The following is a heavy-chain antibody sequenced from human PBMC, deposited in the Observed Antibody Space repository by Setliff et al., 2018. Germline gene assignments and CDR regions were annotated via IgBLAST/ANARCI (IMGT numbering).Heavy chain of an antibody. CDR2: IYTTGIT. CDR3: ARGKAYYDSSGYYLGCAFDI. D-gene: IGHD3-22*01. J-gene: IGHJ3*02. Sequence: PSETLSLTCSVSGDSISSGTYYWTWIRQPAGQGLEWIGRIYTTGITNYNASLKSRVTISVDTSKNQFSLRLSSVTAADTAVYYCARGKAYYDSSGYYLGCAFDIWGQGTMVTVSS. V-gene: IGHV4-61*02. CDR1: GDSISSGTYY.